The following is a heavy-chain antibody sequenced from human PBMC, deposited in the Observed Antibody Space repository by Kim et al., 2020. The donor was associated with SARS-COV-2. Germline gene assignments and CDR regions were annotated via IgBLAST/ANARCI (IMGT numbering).Heavy chain of an antibody. Sequence: ASVKVSCKASGYTFTSYYMHWVRQAPGQGLEWMGIINPSGGSTSYAQKFQGRVTMTRDTSTSTVYMELSSLRSEDTAVYYCARDRVGGWFGELSVTSYGMDVWGQGTTVTVSS. D-gene: IGHD3-10*01. CDR3: ARDRVGGWFGELSVTSYGMDV. J-gene: IGHJ6*02. CDR2: INPSGGST. CDR1: GYTFTSYY. V-gene: IGHV1-46*01.